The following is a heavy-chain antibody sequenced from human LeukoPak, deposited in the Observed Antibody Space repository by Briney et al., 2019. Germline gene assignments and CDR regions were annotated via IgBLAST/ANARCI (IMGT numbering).Heavy chain of an antibody. CDR1: GYIFTSNW. D-gene: IGHD3-10*01. CDR2: IYPADSDT. CDR3: ATNTMFRGIHAFDI. J-gene: IGHJ3*02. Sequence: GESLKISCQASGYIFTSNWIGWVRQMPGKGLESMGIIYPADSDTRYSPSFQGQVTISADKSISTAYLQWSSLKASNSAMYYCATNTMFRGIHAFDIWGQGTMVTVSS. V-gene: IGHV5-51*01.